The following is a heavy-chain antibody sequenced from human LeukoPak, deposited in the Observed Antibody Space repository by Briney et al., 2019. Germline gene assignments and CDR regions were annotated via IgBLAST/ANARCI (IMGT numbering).Heavy chain of an antibody. D-gene: IGHD2-8*01. CDR2: IKQDGSKK. CDR1: GFTSRKYW. V-gene: IGHV3-7*02. J-gene: IGHJ2*01. Sequence: PGGSLRLFYADSGFTSRKYWLSPVRQAPGKGLEWVANIKQDGSKKYYVDSVKGRFTISRANAKNSLYLQMDSLRAETTAVYYCATEYCTDEGYFDLWGRGTLVTVSS. CDR3: ATEYCTDEGYFDL.